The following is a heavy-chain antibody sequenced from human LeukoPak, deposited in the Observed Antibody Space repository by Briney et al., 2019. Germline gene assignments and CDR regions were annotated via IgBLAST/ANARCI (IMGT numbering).Heavy chain of an antibody. J-gene: IGHJ4*02. D-gene: IGHD1-1*01. Sequence: PSETLPLTCTVSGASISSSSYYWGYFRQPPGKGLDGIGSVYNNRHSYSNPSLKSRPTISADTSKNQFSLKLTSVPAADTAVYYCARLWRAAIYYGGQGNLVTVSS. CDR3: ARLWRAAIYY. V-gene: IGHV4-39*01. CDR1: GASISSSSYY. CDR2: VYNNRHS.